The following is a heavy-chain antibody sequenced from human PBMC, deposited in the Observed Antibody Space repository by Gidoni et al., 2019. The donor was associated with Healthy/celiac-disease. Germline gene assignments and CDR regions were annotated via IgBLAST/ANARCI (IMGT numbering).Heavy chain of an antibody. CDR3: ASSPYSAGDHFDY. J-gene: IGHJ4*02. D-gene: IGHD2-21*02. V-gene: IGHV1-69*04. CDR2: IIPILGIA. Sequence: QVQLVQSGAEVKKPGSSVKVSCKASGGTFSSYAISWVRQAPGQGLEWMGRIIPILGIANYAQKFQGRVTITADKSTSTAYMELSSLRSEDTAVYYCASSPYSAGDHFDYWGQGTLVTVSS. CDR1: GGTFSSYA.